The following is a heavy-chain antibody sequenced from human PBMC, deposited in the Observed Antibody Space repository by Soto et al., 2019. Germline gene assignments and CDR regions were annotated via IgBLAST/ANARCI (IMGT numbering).Heavy chain of an antibody. Sequence: SGFTFSSYSMNWVRQAPGKGLEWVSSISSSSSYIYYADSVKGRFTISRDNAKNSLYLQMDSLRAEDTAVYYCARDEIVVVPAAMAPYYYYYMEVWGKGTTVTVSS. V-gene: IGHV3-21*01. CDR2: ISSSSSYI. J-gene: IGHJ6*03. CDR3: ARDEIVVVPAAMAPYYYYYMEV. CDR1: GFTFSSYS. D-gene: IGHD2-2*01.